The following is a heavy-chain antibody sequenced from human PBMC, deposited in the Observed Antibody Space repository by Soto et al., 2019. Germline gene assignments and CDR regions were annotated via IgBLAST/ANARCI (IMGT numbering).Heavy chain of an antibody. CDR3: ARDRKYYYGSSGYCLGY. D-gene: IGHD3-22*01. Sequence: SVKVSCKASGGTFSSYAISWVRQAPGQGLEWMGGIIPIFGTANYAQKFQGRVTITADESTSTAYMELSSLRSEDTAVYYCARDRKYYYGSSGYCLGYWGQGTLVTVSS. J-gene: IGHJ4*02. CDR2: IIPIFGTA. CDR1: GGTFSSYA. V-gene: IGHV1-69*13.